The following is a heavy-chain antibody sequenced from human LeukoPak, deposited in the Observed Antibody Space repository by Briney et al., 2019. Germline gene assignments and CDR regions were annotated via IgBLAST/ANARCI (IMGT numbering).Heavy chain of an antibody. Sequence: TGGSLRLSCAASGFTFSSYAMSWVRQAPGEGLEWVSAISGSGGSTYYADSVKGRFTISRDNSKNTLYLQMNSLRAEDTAVYYCAKDLEDYYSPFDYWGQGTLVTVSS. D-gene: IGHD2-21*01. CDR3: AKDLEDYYSPFDY. J-gene: IGHJ4*02. CDR1: GFTFSSYA. V-gene: IGHV3-23*01. CDR2: ISGSGGST.